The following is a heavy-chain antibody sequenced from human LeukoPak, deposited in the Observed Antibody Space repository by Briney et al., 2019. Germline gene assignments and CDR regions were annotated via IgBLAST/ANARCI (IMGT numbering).Heavy chain of an antibody. CDR2: IYHSGST. CDR3: ARHVSSSWAFDY. D-gene: IGHD6-13*01. CDR1: GYSISSGYY. J-gene: IGHJ4*02. V-gene: IGHV4-38-2*02. Sequence: SETLSLTCTVSGYSISSGYYWGWIRQPPGKGLEWIGSIYHSGSTYYNPSLKSRVTISVDTSKNQFSLKLSSVTAADTAVYYCARHVSSSWAFDYWGQGTLVTVSS.